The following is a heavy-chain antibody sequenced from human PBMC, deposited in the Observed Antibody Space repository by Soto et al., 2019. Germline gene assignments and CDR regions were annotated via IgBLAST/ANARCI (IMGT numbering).Heavy chain of an antibody. CDR2: INAGNGNT. J-gene: IGHJ6*02. CDR3: ARTVGYYYGMDV. Sequence: QVQLVQSGAEVKKPGASVKVSCKASGYTFTSYAMHRVRQAPGQRLEWMGWINAGNGNTKYSQKFQGRVTITRDTSASTAYMELSSLRSEDTAVYYCARTVGYYYGMDVWGQGTTVTVSS. V-gene: IGHV1-3*01. D-gene: IGHD4-17*01. CDR1: GYTFTSYA.